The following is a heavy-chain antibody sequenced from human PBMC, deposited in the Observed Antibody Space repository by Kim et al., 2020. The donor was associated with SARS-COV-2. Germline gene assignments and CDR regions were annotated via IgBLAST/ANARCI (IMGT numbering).Heavy chain of an antibody. Sequence: SETLSLTCTVSGGSISSSSYYWDWIRQPPGKGLEWIGGFYYTGTTYYNPSLKSRITISVDRSKEHFSLTLSSVTAADAAVYYCARRPPIGEWFYFDFWGQGALVSVS. V-gene: IGHV4-39*02. D-gene: IGHD3-3*01. CDR2: FYYTGTT. CDR1: GGSISSSSYY. CDR3: ARRPPIGEWFYFDF. J-gene: IGHJ4*02.